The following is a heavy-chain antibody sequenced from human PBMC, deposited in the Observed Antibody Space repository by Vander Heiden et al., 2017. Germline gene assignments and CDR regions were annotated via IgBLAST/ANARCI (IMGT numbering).Heavy chain of an antibody. CDR3: ARDFDVWSGYYHRGGMDV. D-gene: IGHD3-3*01. CDR2: IWYDGSNK. V-gene: IGHV3-33*01. J-gene: IGHJ6*02. CDR1: GFTFSSYG. Sequence: LSCAASGFTFSSYGMHWVRQAPGKGLEWVAGIWYDGSNKYYADSVKGRFTISRDNSKNTLYLQMNSLRAGDTAVYYCARDFDVWSGYYHRGGMDVWGQGTTVTVSS.